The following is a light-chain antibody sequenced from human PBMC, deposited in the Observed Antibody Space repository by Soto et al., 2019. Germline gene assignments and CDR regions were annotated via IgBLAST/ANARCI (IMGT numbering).Light chain of an antibody. J-gene: IGLJ1*01. V-gene: IGLV2-11*01. CDR2: DVT. CDR1: SSDVGAYPY. CDR3: CSYAGSYTYG. Sequence: QSVLTQPRSVSGSPGQSVTISCTGTSSDVGAYPYVSWYQQHPGKAPKLMIYDVTKRPSGVPDRFSGSKSGNTASLTISGLQVEDEADYYCCSYAGSYTYGFGTGTKVTVL.